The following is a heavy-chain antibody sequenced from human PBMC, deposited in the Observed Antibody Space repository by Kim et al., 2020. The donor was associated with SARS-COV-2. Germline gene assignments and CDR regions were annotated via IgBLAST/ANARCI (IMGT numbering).Heavy chain of an antibody. J-gene: IGHJ6*02. CDR1: GFTFSDYY. D-gene: IGHD3-3*01. CDR3: ARERRTLFRVVISAYGMDV. CDR2: ITSGGSTI. Sequence: GGSLRLSCAASGFTFSDYYMHWIRQAPGKGLEWVSDITSGGSTINYADSVKGRFTISRDNAKNTLYLQMNSLRAEDTAVYYCARERRTLFRVVISAYGMDVWGQGTTVTVSS. V-gene: IGHV3-11*01.